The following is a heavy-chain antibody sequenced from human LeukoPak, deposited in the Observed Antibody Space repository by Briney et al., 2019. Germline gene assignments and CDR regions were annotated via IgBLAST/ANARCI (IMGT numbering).Heavy chain of an antibody. CDR1: GGSISSYY. J-gene: IGHJ5*02. V-gene: IGHV4-59*01. Sequence: PSETLSLTRTASGGSISSYYWSWIRQPPGKGLEWIGYIYYSGSTNYNPSLKSRVTIFFSTSKNQLFLMLSSWIAADTAVYYCGGSGWYGGNWFDPWGQGTLVTVSS. CDR3: GGSGWYGGNWFDP. D-gene: IGHD6-19*01. CDR2: IYYSGST.